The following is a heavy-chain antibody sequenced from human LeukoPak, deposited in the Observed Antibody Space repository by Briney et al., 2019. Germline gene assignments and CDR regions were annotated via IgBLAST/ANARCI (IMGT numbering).Heavy chain of an antibody. CDR1: GFTFSSYW. D-gene: IGHD3-10*01. J-gene: IGHJ4*02. V-gene: IGHV3-74*01. CDR3: ARAPRGFVDY. Sequence: PGGSLRLSCAASGFTFSSYWMHWVRQAPGKGLVWVSRINSDGSSTSYADSVKGRFTISRDNAKNTLYLQMKKPRAEDTAVYDVARAPRGFVDYGAQEPLVTVSS. CDR2: INSDGSST.